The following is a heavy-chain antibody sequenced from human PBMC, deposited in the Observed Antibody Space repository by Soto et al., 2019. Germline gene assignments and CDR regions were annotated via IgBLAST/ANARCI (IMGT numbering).Heavy chain of an antibody. CDR1: GGSFSGYY. J-gene: IGHJ4*02. V-gene: IGHV4-34*01. Sequence: NPSETLSLTCAVYGGSFSGYYWSWIRQPPGKGLEWIGEINHSGSTNYNPSLKSRVTISVDTSKNQFSLKLSSVTAADTAVYYCARAWSPRWLLLYYFDYWGQGTLVTVSS. CDR3: ARAWSPRWLLLYYFDY. CDR2: INHSGST. D-gene: IGHD2-21*02.